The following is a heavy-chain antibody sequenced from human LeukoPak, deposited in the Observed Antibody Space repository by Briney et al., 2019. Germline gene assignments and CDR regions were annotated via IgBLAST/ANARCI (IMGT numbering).Heavy chain of an antibody. J-gene: IGHJ4*02. D-gene: IGHD5-18*01. CDR2: VYYSGSS. Sequence: SETLSLTCTVSGGSVSSGSYYWNWIRQPPGKGLEWIGYVYYSGSSSYNPSLKRRVTMSVDTSKNQFSLKLSSVTAADTAVYYCASSTRLPQYYFDYWGQGTLVTVSS. V-gene: IGHV4-61*01. CDR3: ASSTRLPQYYFDY. CDR1: GGSVSSGSYY.